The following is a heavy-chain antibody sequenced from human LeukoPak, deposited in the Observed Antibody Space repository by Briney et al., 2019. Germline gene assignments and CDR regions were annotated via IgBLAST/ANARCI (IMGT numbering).Heavy chain of an antibody. CDR2: IYTTGST. V-gene: IGHV4-61*02. CDR3: AREADYDFWSGWHVDY. D-gene: IGHD3-3*01. CDR1: GGSINSRRYY. Sequence: SQTLSLTCTVSGGSINSRRYYWSWIRQPAGKGLEWIGRIYTTGSTNYNPSLKSRVTISVDTSKNQFSLKLSSVTAADTAVYYCAREADYDFWSGWHVDYWGQGTLVTVSS. J-gene: IGHJ4*02.